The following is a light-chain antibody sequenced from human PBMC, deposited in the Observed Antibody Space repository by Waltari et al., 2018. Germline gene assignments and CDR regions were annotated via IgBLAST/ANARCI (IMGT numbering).Light chain of an antibody. Sequence: QSALTQPRSVSGSPGQSVTISCTGTSSDVGGYNYVSWYQQHPGKAPQLMIYDVNKRPSGVPDRFSGSKSGNTASLTISGLQAEDEADYHCCSYAGSYTYVVFGGGTKLTVL. CDR1: SSDVGGYNY. J-gene: IGLJ2*01. CDR3: CSYAGSYTYVV. CDR2: DVN. V-gene: IGLV2-11*01.